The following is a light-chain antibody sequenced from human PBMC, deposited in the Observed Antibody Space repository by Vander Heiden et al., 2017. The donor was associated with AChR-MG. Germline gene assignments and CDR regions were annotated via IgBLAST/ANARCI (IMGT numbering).Light chain of an antibody. V-gene: IGLV2-8*01. J-gene: IGLJ2*01. CDR1: SSDVGGYNY. CDR3: SSYGGSDNLV. CDR2: EVS. Sequence: QSALTQPPSASGSPGPSVTIPCTGTSSDVGGYNYVSWYQQHPGKAPKLIIYEVSKWPSGVPDRFSGSKSGNTASLTVSGLQSEDEADYYCSSYGGSDNLVFGGGTKLTVL.